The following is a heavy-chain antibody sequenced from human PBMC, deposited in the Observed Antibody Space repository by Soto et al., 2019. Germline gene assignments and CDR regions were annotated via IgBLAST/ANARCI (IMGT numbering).Heavy chain of an antibody. CDR3: TRDPGAAAGIRPPVHYYYGMDV. J-gene: IGHJ6*02. D-gene: IGHD6-13*01. Sequence: GGSLRLSCAASGFTFSGSAMHWVRQASGKGLEWVGRIRSKANSYATAYAASVKGRFTISRDDSKNTAYLQMNSLKTEDTAVYYCTRDPGAAAGIRPPVHYYYGMDVWGQGTTVTVSS. CDR2: IRSKANSYAT. V-gene: IGHV3-73*01. CDR1: GFTFSGSA.